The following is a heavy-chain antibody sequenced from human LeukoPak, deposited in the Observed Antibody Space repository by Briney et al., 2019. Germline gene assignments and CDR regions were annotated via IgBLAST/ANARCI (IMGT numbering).Heavy chain of an antibody. CDR1: GFIFRSYA. D-gene: IGHD5-24*01. J-gene: IGHJ4*02. CDR3: AKGGEDSGYNSHFDS. Sequence: GGSLRLSCATSGFIFRSYALGWVRQAPGKGLEWVSLISGSGGSRYYGDSVKGRFTISRDNSKNSVYLEMSSLSAGDTAVYYCAKGGEDSGYNSHFDSWGQGTLVIVSS. V-gene: IGHV3-23*01. CDR2: ISGSGGSR.